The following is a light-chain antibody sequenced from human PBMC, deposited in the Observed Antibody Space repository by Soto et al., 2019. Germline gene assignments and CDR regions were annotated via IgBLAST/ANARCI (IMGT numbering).Light chain of an antibody. CDR3: QQSYSTPPT. J-gene: IGKJ1*01. Sequence: IPLTLTPSTLHSPSRDTVTIPFRASQSISNWLAWYQQKPGTAPKLLIYHASSLQSGVPSRFSGSGSGTDFTLTISSLQPEDFATYYCQQSYSTPPTFGQGTKVDIK. CDR1: QSISNW. CDR2: HAS. V-gene: IGKV1-39*01.